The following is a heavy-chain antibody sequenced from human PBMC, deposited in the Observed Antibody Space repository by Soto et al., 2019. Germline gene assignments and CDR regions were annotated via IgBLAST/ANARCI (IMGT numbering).Heavy chain of an antibody. CDR2: IYFTGNT. D-gene: IGHD6-13*01. CDR3: VRVLASGYSSSWYLDY. V-gene: IGHV4-31*03. CDR1: GGSINSGDYY. J-gene: IGHJ4*02. Sequence: QVQLQESGRGLVKPSETLSLTCTVSGGSINSGDYYWSWIRQHPGKGLEWIGHIYFTGNTFYIPSLKSRVSISLDTSKNQFSLILTSVTAADTAIYFCVRVLASGYSSSWYLDYWGQGTLVTVSS.